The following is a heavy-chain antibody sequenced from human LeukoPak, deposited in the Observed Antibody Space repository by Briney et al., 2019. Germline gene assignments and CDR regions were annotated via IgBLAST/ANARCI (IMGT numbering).Heavy chain of an antibody. CDR1: GYTFTGYY. V-gene: IGHV1-2*02. CDR2: INPNSGGT. Sequence: ASVKVSCKASGYTFTGYYMHWVRQAPGQGLEWMGWINPNSGGTNYAQKFQGRVTMTRDASISTAYMELSRLRSDDTAVYYCARDHYYDSSGYYPDYWGQGTLVTVSS. J-gene: IGHJ4*02. D-gene: IGHD3-22*01. CDR3: ARDHYYDSSGYYPDY.